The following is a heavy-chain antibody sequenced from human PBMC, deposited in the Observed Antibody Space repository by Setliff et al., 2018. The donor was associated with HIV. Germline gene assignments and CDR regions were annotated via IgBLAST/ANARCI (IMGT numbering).Heavy chain of an antibody. Sequence: ASVKVSCKASGYTFTSYGISWVRQAPGQGLGWMGWISAYNGNTNYAQKLQGRVTMTTDTSTSTAYMELRSLRSDYTAVYYCARRARESTALHSDWNDVLFFDYWGQGTLVTV. J-gene: IGHJ4*02. CDR2: ISAYNGNT. CDR1: GYTFTSYG. D-gene: IGHD1-1*01. V-gene: IGHV1-18*01. CDR3: ARRARESTALHSDWNDVLFFDY.